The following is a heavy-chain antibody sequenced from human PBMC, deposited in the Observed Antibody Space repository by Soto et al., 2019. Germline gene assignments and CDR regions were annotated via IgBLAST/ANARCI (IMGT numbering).Heavy chain of an antibody. CDR3: ARDPGWELPYFDY. CDR1: GGTFSSYA. CDR2: IIPIFGTA. V-gene: IGHV1-69*13. J-gene: IGHJ4*02. Sequence: SVKVSCKASGGTFSSYAISWVRQAPGQGLEWMGGIIPIFGTANYAQKFQGRVTITADESTSTAYMELSSLRSEDTAVYYCARDPGWELPYFDYWGQGTLVTVSS. D-gene: IGHD1-26*01.